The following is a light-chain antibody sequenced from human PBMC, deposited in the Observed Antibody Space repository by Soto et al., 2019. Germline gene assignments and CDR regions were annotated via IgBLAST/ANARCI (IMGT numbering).Light chain of an antibody. CDR1: QRINNW. J-gene: IGKJ2*01. Sequence: IQMTQSPSTLSSSVGDRVTITCRASQRINNWLAWYQQRPGKAPKLLIYKTSTLDSGVPSRFRGSGSGTEFTLTISSLQPDDFATYYCQQYNTYSYTFGQGTKLEIK. CDR2: KTS. V-gene: IGKV1-5*03. CDR3: QQYNTYSYT.